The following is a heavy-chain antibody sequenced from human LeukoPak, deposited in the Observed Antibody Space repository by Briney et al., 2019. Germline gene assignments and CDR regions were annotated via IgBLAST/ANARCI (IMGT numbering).Heavy chain of an antibody. V-gene: IGHV4-59*12. CDR3: ARVGITGTTPDY. J-gene: IGHJ4*02. D-gene: IGHD1-7*01. CDR1: GLSISSYY. Sequence: PSETLSLTCTVSGLSISSYYWSWIRQPPGKGLEWIGYIYYSGSTNYNPSLKSRVTISVDTSKNQFSLKLTSVTAADTAVYYCARVGITGTTPDYWGLGTLVTVSS. CDR2: IYYSGST.